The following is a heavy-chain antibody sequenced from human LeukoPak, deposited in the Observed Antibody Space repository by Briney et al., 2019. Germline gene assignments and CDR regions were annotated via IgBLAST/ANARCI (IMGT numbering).Heavy chain of an antibody. CDR3: AKAGQSGTYFSLDY. CDR1: GFTFKIYA. J-gene: IGHJ4*02. CDR2: ITGSGRNT. D-gene: IGHD1-26*01. V-gene: IGHV3-23*01. Sequence: GGSLRLSCAASGFTFKIYAMNWARQAPGKGLEWVSSITGSGRNTYYADSVRGRFTISRDNSKNTLFLEMSSLRAEDTAVYFCAKAGQSGTYFSLDYWAQGTLVTVSS.